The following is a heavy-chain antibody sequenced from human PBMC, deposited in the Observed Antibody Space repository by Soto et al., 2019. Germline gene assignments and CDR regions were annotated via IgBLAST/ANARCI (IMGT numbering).Heavy chain of an antibody. V-gene: IGHV3-30*18. D-gene: IGHD6-19*01. CDR3: AKAYGSGWAYFDY. CDR1: GFTFSSYA. Sequence: SGGSLRLSCAASGFTFSSYAMHWVRQAPGKGLEWVAVVASDGNNKYYADSVKGRFTISRDNSKNTLYLQMNSLRAEDTAVYYCAKAYGSGWAYFDYWGQGTLVTVSS. CDR2: VASDGNNK. J-gene: IGHJ4*02.